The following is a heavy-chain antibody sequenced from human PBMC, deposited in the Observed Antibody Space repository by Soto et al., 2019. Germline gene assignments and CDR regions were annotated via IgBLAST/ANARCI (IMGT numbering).Heavy chain of an antibody. D-gene: IGHD4-17*01. J-gene: IGHJ4*02. V-gene: IGHV4-59*01. CDR3: ARGLRYFDY. CDR1: GASFISSY. Sequence: QVQLQESGPGLVKPSETLSLTCTVSGASFISSYWSWIRQPPGKGLEWIGYNYYSGSTKYHPSLKCRVTISVDTSKNQFSLKLSSLTAADTAVYYCARGLRYFDYWGQGALVAVSS. CDR2: NYYSGST.